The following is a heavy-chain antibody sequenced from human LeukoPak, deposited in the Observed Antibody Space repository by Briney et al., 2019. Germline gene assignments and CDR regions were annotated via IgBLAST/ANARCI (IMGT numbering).Heavy chain of an antibody. Sequence: PGGSLRLSCAASGFTFSSYWMSWVRQAPGKGLEWVANIKQDGSEKYYVDSVKGRFTISRDNAKHSLYLQMNSLRAEDTAVYYCASDGYDGHLFVFDYWGQGTLVTVSS. D-gene: IGHD5-12*01. CDR2: IKQDGSEK. J-gene: IGHJ4*02. CDR3: ASDGYDGHLFVFDY. V-gene: IGHV3-7*03. CDR1: GFTFSSYW.